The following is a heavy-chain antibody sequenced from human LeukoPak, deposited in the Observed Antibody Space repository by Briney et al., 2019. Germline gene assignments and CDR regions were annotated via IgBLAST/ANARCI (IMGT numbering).Heavy chain of an antibody. Sequence: PSQTLSLTCTVSGGSISSGSHYWSWIRQPAGKGLEWIGRIHTSVNTNYNPSLKSRVTISLDTSKNQFSLKLSSMTAADTAVYYCARGNLATGTFYFDYWGQGTLVTVSS. D-gene: IGHD6-13*01. CDR2: IHTSVNT. CDR1: GGSISSGSHY. CDR3: ARGNLATGTFYFDY. V-gene: IGHV4-61*02. J-gene: IGHJ4*02.